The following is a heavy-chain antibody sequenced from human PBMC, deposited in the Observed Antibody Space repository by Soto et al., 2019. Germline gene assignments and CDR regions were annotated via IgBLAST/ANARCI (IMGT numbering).Heavy chain of an antibody. CDR3: ARLIFGVVTINPGWFDP. Sequence: SQTLSLTCAISGDSVSSNSAAWNWIRQSPSRGLEWLGRTYYRSKWYNDYAVSVKSRITINPDTSKNQFSLQLNSVTAADTAVYYCARLIFGVVTINPGWFDPWGQGTLVTVSS. V-gene: IGHV6-1*01. D-gene: IGHD3-3*01. CDR2: TYYRSKWYN. J-gene: IGHJ5*02. CDR1: GDSVSSNSAA.